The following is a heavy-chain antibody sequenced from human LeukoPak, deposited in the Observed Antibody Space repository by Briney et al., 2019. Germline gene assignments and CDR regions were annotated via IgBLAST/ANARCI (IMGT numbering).Heavy chain of an antibody. CDR1: GFTFSSCS. D-gene: IGHD3-3*01. Sequence: PGGSLRLSCAASGFTFSSCSMNWVRQAPGKGLEWVSSISSSGSYIYYADSVKGRFTISRDNAKNSLYLQMNSLRAEDTAVYYCARVGRFLEWLSHWGQGTLVTVSS. CDR3: ARVGRFLEWLSH. V-gene: IGHV3-21*01. CDR2: ISSSGSYI. J-gene: IGHJ4*02.